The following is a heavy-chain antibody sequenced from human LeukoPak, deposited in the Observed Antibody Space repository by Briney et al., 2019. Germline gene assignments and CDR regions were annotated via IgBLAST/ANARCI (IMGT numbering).Heavy chain of an antibody. CDR3: AGGGGAGLAD. CDR1: GGSISGYY. V-gene: IGHV4-59*01. CDR2: IYSSGST. Sequence: SETLSLTCTVSGGSISGYYWTWIRQPPGKGLEWIGYIYSSGSTNYNPSLKSRVTISIDTSKNQFSLNLSSVTAADTAVYYCAGGGGAGLADWGQGTLVTVSS. J-gene: IGHJ4*02. D-gene: IGHD4-23*01.